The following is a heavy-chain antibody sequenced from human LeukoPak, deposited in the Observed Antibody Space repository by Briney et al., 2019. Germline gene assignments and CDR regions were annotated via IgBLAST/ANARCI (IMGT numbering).Heavy chain of an antibody. CDR2: IYPGDSET. CDR3: ARGYDIDV. Sequence: GESLKISCKGSGYRFTNYWIDWVRHMPGKGREWMGIIYPGDSETRYSPSFQGQVSISVDKSISTAYLQWSSLKASDTAIYYCARGYDIDVWGQGTTVTVPS. J-gene: IGHJ6*02. V-gene: IGHV5-51*01. CDR1: GYRFTNYW.